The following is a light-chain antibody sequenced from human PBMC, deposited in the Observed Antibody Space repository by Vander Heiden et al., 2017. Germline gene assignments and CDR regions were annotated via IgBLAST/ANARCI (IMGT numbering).Light chain of an antibody. CDR2: DDS. CDR3: QVWDSSSDHPV. J-gene: IGLJ2*01. V-gene: IGLV3-21*03. Sequence: SYVLTQPTAVSVAPGKTARNTCGGNNSGSKREHWYQQKPGPAPVLLVYDDSGRPSGIPERFSGTNSGNTATLTISRVEAGDEADYYCQVWDSSSDHPVVGGGTKLTVL. CDR1: NSGSKR.